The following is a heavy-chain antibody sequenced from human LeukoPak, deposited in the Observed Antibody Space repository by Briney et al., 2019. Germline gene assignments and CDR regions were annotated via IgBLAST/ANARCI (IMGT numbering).Heavy chain of an antibody. CDR3: ARDLDLAYGSGSPIRQFDP. CDR1: GGTFSSYA. CDR2: IIPIFGTA. Sequence: GASVKVSCKASGGTFSSYAISWVRQAPGQGLEWMGGIIPIFGTANYAQKFQGRVTITADESTSTAYMELSGLRSEDTAVYYCARDLDLAYGSGSPIRQFDPWGQGTLVTVSS. V-gene: IGHV1-69*13. J-gene: IGHJ5*02. D-gene: IGHD3-10*01.